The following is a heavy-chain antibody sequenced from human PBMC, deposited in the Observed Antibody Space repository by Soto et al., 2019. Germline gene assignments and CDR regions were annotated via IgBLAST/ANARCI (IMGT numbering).Heavy chain of an antibody. Sequence: QVQLQESGPGLVRPSQTLSLTCSVSGASIYNGGYFWSWIRQSPGKGLEWIGHIHNTGSPYNNPSLGRXXPXSXXTSKSHFSLALTSVTATGTAMYSCARGSTTEKVDSWGQGILVTVSS. CDR1: GASIYNGGYF. V-gene: IGHV4-30-4*01. J-gene: IGHJ4*02. CDR2: IHNTGSP. CDR3: ARGSTTEKVDS.